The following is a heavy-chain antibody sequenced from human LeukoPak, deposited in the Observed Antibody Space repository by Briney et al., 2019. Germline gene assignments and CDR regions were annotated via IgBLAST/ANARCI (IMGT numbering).Heavy chain of an antibody. CDR2: IYTSGNT. V-gene: IGHV4-4*07. CDR3: ARDYDKAFDI. D-gene: IGHD3-9*01. Sequence: SDTLSLTCTVSGASISNYYWSWIRQSAGKGLEWIGRIYTSGNTNYNPSLRSRVTMSVDTSRNHFSLKLSSVTAADTAVYYCARDYDKAFDIWGQGTLVTVSS. CDR1: GASISNYY. J-gene: IGHJ4*02.